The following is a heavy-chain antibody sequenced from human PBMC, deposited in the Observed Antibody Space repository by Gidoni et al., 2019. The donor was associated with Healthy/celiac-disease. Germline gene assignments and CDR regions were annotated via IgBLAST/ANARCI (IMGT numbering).Heavy chain of an antibody. CDR2: INHSGST. J-gene: IGHJ6*02. V-gene: IGHV4-34*01. Sequence: QVQLQQWGAGLLKPSETLSLTCAVYGGSFSGYYWSWIRQPPGKGLEWIGEINHSGSTNYNPSLKSRVTISVDTSKNQFSLKLSSVTAADTAVYYCARSTTPPGYGMDVWGQGTTVTVSS. D-gene: IGHD4-17*01. CDR1: GGSFSGYY. CDR3: ARSTTPPGYGMDV.